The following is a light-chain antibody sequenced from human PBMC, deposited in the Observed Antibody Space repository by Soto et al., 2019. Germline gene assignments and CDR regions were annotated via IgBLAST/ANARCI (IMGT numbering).Light chain of an antibody. CDR2: DAS. J-gene: IGKJ1*01. CDR3: QQLTDWPPQWT. V-gene: IGKV3-11*01. Sequence: VVLTQSPDTLSLPPWEIATLSCRPSQSISSYLAWYQQKPGQAPRLLIYDASSRATGIPARFSGSGSGTDFTLTISSLEPEDFAVYYCQQLTDWPPQWTFGQGTKVDI. CDR1: QSISSY.